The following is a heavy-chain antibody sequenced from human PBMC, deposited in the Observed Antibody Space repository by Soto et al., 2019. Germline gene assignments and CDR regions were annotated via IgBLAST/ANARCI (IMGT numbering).Heavy chain of an antibody. J-gene: IGHJ4*02. CDR3: ARGVSVYYSASSNHFDN. V-gene: IGHV3-53*01. CDR1: NFSFSNTY. Sequence: EVSLVESGGTLMEPGGAVRLTCGASNFSFSNTYMHWVRQGPGKWMERDSVIYSAGGTDYAASVKGRFTMSRDNAKPTVYLQMDSLRVDDTAVYYCARGVSVYYSASSNHFDNWGQGTLVTVS. D-gene: IGHD3-10*01. CDR2: IYSAGGT.